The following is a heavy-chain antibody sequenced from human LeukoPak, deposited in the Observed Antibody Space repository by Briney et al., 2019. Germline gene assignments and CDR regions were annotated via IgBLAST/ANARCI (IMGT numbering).Heavy chain of an antibody. CDR2: IGGTGENT. D-gene: IGHD5-18*01. Sequence: GGSLRLSCAASGFTFSNYAMNWVRQAPGKGLEWVSGIGGTGENTYYADSVKGRFTISRDNSKNTLYLQMNSLRAEDTAVYYCAKGDSTSPRYYFDYWGQGTLVTVSS. CDR3: AKGDSTSPRYYFDY. V-gene: IGHV3-23*01. CDR1: GFTFSNYA. J-gene: IGHJ4*02.